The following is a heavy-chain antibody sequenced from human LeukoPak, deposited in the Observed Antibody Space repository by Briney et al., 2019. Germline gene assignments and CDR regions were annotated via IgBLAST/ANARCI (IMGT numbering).Heavy chain of an antibody. D-gene: IGHD6-6*01. V-gene: IGHV1-18*01. CDR3: ARGGLSMAARPGMVDV. CDR2: ISAYNGNT. CDR1: GYTFTSYG. Sequence: ASVKVSCKASGYTFTSYGISWVRQAPGQGLEWMGWISAYNGNTNFAQKLQDRVTMTTDTSTSTAYMELSRLRSDDTAVYYCARGGLSMAARPGMVDVWGKGTTVTVSS. J-gene: IGHJ6*04.